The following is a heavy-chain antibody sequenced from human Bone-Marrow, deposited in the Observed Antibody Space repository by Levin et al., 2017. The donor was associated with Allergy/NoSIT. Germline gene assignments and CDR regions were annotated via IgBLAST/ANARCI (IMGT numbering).Heavy chain of an antibody. CDR2: ISAGGNYI. CDR1: GILFSSYD. J-gene: IGHJ6*02. D-gene: IGHD3-22*01. CDR3: ASWAMYHYDRSAFDYFYYAMDV. V-gene: IGHV3-21*01. Sequence: AASVKVSCAASGILFSSYDMNWVRQAPGKGLEWVSSISAGGNYIYYADSVKGRFTISRDNAKNSLFLQMNSLRAEDTAVYYCASWAMYHYDRSAFDYFYYAMDVWGQGTTVTVSS.